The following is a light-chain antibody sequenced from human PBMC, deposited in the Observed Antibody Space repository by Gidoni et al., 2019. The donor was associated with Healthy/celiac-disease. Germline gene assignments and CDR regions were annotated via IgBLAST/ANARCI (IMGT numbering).Light chain of an antibody. J-gene: IGLJ2*01. Sequence: SSELTQYPAVSVALGQTVRITCQGDSLRSYYASWYQQKPGQAPVLVIYGTNNRPSGIPDRFSGSSSGNTASLTITGAQAEDEADYYCNSRDSSGNHLVFGGGTKLTVL. CDR3: NSRDSSGNHLV. CDR2: GTN. V-gene: IGLV3-19*01. CDR1: SLRSYY.